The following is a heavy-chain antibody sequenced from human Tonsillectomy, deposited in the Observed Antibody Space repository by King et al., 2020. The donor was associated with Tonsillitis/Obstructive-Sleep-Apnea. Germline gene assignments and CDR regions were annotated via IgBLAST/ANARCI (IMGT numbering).Heavy chain of an antibody. CDR2: IYYSGTT. Sequence: QLQESGPGLVKPSQTLSLTCTVSGGSISSGGYYWSWIRQHPGKGLDWIGYIYYSGTTYNNPSLKSRVTISVNTSKNQFTLKLSSVTAAVTAVYYCVRDKPAYAHGFDIWGQGTMVTVSS. CDR1: GGSISSGGYY. J-gene: IGHJ3*02. D-gene: IGHD4-17*01. CDR3: VRDKPAYAHGFDI. V-gene: IGHV4-31*03.